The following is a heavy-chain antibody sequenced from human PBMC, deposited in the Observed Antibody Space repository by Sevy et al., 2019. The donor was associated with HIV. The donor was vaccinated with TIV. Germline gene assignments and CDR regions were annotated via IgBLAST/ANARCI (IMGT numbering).Heavy chain of an antibody. Sequence: GGSLRLSCAASGFTFSSYWMHWVRQAPGKGLVWVSRINSDGSSTSYADSVKGRFTISRDNAKNTLYLQMNSLRAEDMAVYYCAGYCSGGSCYQGIWGQGTMVTVSS. V-gene: IGHV3-74*01. CDR3: AGYCSGGSCYQGI. J-gene: IGHJ3*02. CDR2: INSDGSST. D-gene: IGHD2-15*01. CDR1: GFTFSSYW.